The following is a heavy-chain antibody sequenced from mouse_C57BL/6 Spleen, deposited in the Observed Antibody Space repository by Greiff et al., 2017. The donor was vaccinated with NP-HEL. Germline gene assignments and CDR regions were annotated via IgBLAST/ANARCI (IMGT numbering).Heavy chain of an antibody. CDR1: GFSFNTYA. CDR2: IRSKSNNYAT. CDR3: VRHEDDYAGPWFAY. V-gene: IGHV10-1*01. Sequence: EVKVVESGGGLVQPKGSLKLSCAASGFSFNTYAMNWVRQASGKGLEWVARIRSKSNNYATYYADSVKDRFTISRDDSESMLYLQMNNVKTEDTAMYYWVRHEDDYAGPWFAYWGQVTLVTVSA. D-gene: IGHD2-4*01. J-gene: IGHJ3*01.